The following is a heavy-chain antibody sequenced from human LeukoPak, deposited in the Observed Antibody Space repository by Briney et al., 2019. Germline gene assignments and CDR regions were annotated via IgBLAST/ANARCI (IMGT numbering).Heavy chain of an antibody. V-gene: IGHV4-30-2*01. CDR3: ARDQGLAAALDY. D-gene: IGHD6-13*01. CDR2: IYHSGNT. Sequence: SETLSLTCAVSGGSISSGGYSWSWIRQPPGKGLEWIGYIYHSGNTYYNPSLKSRVTESVDRSKNQFSLMLTSVTAADTAVYFCARDQGLAAALDYWGQGTLVTVSS. J-gene: IGHJ4*02. CDR1: GGSISSGGYS.